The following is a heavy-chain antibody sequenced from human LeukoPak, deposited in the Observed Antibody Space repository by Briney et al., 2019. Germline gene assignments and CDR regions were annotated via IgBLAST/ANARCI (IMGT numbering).Heavy chain of an antibody. J-gene: IGHJ5*02. D-gene: IGHD2/OR15-2a*01. CDR3: AKHEDIVTVPATSWFDP. V-gene: IGHV4-39*01. Sequence: SETLSLTCTVSGGSINTSSYYWGWIRQAPGKGLEWIGSMYYTGTLYYNPSLKSRVTISVDTSKNQFSLKPGSVTAADTAVYYCAKHEDIVTVPATSWFDPWGPGTLVTVSS. CDR2: MYYTGTL. CDR1: GGSINTSSYY.